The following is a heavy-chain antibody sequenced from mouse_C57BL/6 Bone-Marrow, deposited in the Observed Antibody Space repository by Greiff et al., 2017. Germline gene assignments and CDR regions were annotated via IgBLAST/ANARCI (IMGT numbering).Heavy chain of an antibody. V-gene: IGHV1-59*01. Sequence: QVQLKQPGAELVRPGTSVKLSCKASGYTFTSYWMHWVKQRPGQGLEWIGVIDPSDSYTNYNQKFKGKATLTVDTSSSTAYMQLSSLTSEDSAVYYCAVDFDYWGKGTTLTVSS. J-gene: IGHJ2*01. CDR2: IDPSDSYT. CDR1: GYTFTSYW. CDR3: AVDFDY.